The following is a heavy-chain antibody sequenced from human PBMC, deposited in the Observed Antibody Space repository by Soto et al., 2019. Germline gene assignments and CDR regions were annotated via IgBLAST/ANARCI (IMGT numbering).Heavy chain of an antibody. J-gene: IGHJ4*02. Sequence: GGSLRLSCAASGFTFSSYAMHWVRQAPGKGLEWVAVISYDGSNKYYADSVKGRFTISRENSKNTLYLQMNSLRAEDTAVYYCAREKASSSSVYYDYVWGSYRYFSPDYWGQGTLVTVSS. CDR3: AREKASSSSVYYDYVWGSYRYFSPDY. CDR2: ISYDGSNK. CDR1: GFTFSSYA. V-gene: IGHV3-30-3*01. D-gene: IGHD3-16*02.